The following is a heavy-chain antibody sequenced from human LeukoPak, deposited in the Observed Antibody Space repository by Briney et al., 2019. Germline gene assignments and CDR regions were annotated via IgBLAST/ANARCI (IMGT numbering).Heavy chain of an antibody. Sequence: GGSLRLSCAASGFTFSSYWMSWVRQAPGKGLEWVANIKRDGSEKYYVGSVRGRFTISRDNAKDSLSLQMNSLRVEDTAVYYCARETTMSTESWGQGTLVTVSS. CDR3: ARETTMSTES. CDR1: GFTFSSYW. J-gene: IGHJ4*02. CDR2: IKRDGSEK. D-gene: IGHD3-10*02. V-gene: IGHV3-7*01.